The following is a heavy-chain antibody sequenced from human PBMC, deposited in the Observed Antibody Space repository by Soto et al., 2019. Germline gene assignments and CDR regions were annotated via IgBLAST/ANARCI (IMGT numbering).Heavy chain of an antibody. CDR3: ARGYSSSSAAFDY. V-gene: IGHV3-30-3*01. CDR2: ISYDASNK. Sequence: GGSLRLSCAASRFTFSSYAMHWVRQAPGNGLEWVAVISYDASNKYYADSVKGRFTISRDNSKNTLYLQMNSLRAEDTAVYYCARGYSSSSAAFDYWGQGTLVTVSS. CDR1: RFTFSSYA. J-gene: IGHJ4*02. D-gene: IGHD6-13*01.